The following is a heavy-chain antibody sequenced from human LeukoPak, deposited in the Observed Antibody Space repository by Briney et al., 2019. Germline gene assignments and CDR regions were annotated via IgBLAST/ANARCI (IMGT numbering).Heavy chain of an antibody. CDR1: GGSISSYY. CDR3: ARGLRGRTRRWYGMDV. J-gene: IGHJ6*02. V-gene: IGHV4-59*01. D-gene: IGHD5/OR15-5a*01. Sequence: PSETLSLTCTVSGGSISSYYWSWIRQPPGKGLEWIGYIYYSGSTNYNPSLKSRVTISVDTSKNQFSLKLSSVTAADTAVYYCARGLRGRTRRWYGMDVWGQGTTVTVSS. CDR2: IYYSGST.